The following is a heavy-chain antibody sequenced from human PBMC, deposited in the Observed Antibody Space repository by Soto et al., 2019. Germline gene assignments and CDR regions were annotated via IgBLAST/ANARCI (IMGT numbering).Heavy chain of an antibody. CDR2: IKQEGSEK. CDR3: AGGTGWLIDY. V-gene: IGHV3-7*04. J-gene: IGHJ4*02. Sequence: EVQLMESGGGLVQPGGSLRLSCAGSGFTFSSYWMNWVRQAPGKGLEWVANIKQEGSEKYYVDSVMGRLSIYRDNAQNSMYLQMNSLRAEDTAVYYCAGGTGWLIDYWGQGTLVTVSS. CDR1: GFTFSSYW. D-gene: IGHD6-19*01.